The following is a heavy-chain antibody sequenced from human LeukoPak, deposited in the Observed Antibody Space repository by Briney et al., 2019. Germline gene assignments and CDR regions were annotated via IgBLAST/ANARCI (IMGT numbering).Heavy chain of an antibody. J-gene: IGHJ4*02. CDR1: GFTFNNYG. Sequence: GGSLRLSCAASGFTFNNYGMHWVRQAPGKGLEWVAAIWYDGSNKYYADSVKGRFTISRDNSKNPLYLQMNSLRAEDTALYYCARGQEYYYDSSAYSKFDYWGQGALVTVSS. V-gene: IGHV3-33*01. CDR2: IWYDGSNK. D-gene: IGHD3-22*01. CDR3: ARGQEYYYDSSAYSKFDY.